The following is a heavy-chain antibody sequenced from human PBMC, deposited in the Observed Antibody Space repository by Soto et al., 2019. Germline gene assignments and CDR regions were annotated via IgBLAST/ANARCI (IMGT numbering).Heavy chain of an antibody. CDR2: IYYSGST. CDR3: ARVGIAAAGGPNWFDP. D-gene: IGHD6-13*01. J-gene: IGHJ5*02. CDR1: GGSISSGGYY. Sequence: QVQLRESGPGLVKPSQTLSLTCTVSGGSISSGGYYWSWIRQHPGKGLEWIGYIYYSGSTYYNPSLKSRVTISVDTSKNQFSLKLSSVTAADTAVYYCARVGIAAAGGPNWFDPWGQGTLVTVSS. V-gene: IGHV4-31*03.